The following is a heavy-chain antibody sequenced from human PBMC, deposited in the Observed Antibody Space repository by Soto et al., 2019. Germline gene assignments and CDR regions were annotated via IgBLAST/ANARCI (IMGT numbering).Heavy chain of an antibody. CDR2: INPNSGGT. D-gene: IGHD3-3*01. V-gene: IGHV1-2*04. CDR1: GYTFTGYY. CDR3: ARSSPSTYDFWSGFWPYYYYCMDV. J-gene: IGHJ6*02. Sequence: ASVKVSCKASGYTFTGYYMHWVRQAPGQGLEWMGWINPNSGGTNYAQKFQGWVTMTRDTSISTAYMELSRLRSDDTAVYYCARSSPSTYDFWSGFWPYYYYCMDVWGQGTTVTVSS.